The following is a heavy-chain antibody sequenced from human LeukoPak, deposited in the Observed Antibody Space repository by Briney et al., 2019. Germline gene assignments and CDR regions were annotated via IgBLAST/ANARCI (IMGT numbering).Heavy chain of an antibody. CDR2: INHSGST. CDR1: GGSFSGYY. CDR3: ARAIWVSGSWYGDAFDI. Sequence: SETLSLTCAVYGGSFSGYYWSWIRQPPGKGLEWIGEINHSGSTNYYPSLKSRVTISVDTSKNQFSLKLSSVTAADTAVYYCARAIWVSGSWYGDAFDIWGQGTMVTVSS. J-gene: IGHJ3*02. D-gene: IGHD6-13*01. V-gene: IGHV4-34*01.